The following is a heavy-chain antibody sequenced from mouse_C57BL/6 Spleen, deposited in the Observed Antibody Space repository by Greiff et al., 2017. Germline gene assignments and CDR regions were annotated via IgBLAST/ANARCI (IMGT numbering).Heavy chain of an antibody. CDR3: ARHEGGAMDY. Sequence: DVQLVESGGGLVKPGGSLKLSCAASGFTFSSYTMSWVRQTPEKRLEWVATISGGGGNTYYPDSVKGRFTISRDNAKNTLYLPMSSLRSEDTALYYCARHEGGAMDYWGQGTSVTVSS. J-gene: IGHJ4*01. CDR2: ISGGGGNT. CDR1: GFTFSSYT. V-gene: IGHV5-9*01.